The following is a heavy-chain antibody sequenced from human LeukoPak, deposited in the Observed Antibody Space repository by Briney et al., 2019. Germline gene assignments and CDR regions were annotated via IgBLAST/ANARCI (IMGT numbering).Heavy chain of an antibody. D-gene: IGHD6-19*01. CDR3: ARASSGWMNY. CDR2: INPSGAST. J-gene: IGHJ4*02. V-gene: IGHV1-46*01. Sequence: GAPVKVSCKASGGTFSSYAISWVRQAPGQGLEWMGIINPSGASTIYAQEFQGRVTMTRDMSTSTVYMELSSLRSEDTAVYYCARASSGWMNYWGQGTLVTVSS. CDR1: GGTFSSYA.